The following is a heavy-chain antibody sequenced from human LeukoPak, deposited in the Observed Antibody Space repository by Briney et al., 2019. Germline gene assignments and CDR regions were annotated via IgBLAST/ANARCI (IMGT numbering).Heavy chain of an antibody. Sequence: SVKVSCMASVGTFSSYAISWVRQAPGQGLEWMGGIIPIFGTANYAQKFQGRVTITADKSTSTAYMELSSLRSEDTAVYYCARDVWLSSSGRIFDYWGQGTLVTVSS. CDR1: VGTFSSYA. D-gene: IGHD6-19*01. J-gene: IGHJ4*02. V-gene: IGHV1-69*06. CDR3: ARDVWLSSSGRIFDY. CDR2: IIPIFGTA.